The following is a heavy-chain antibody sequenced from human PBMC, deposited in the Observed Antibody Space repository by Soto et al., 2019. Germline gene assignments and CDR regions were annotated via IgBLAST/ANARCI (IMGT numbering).Heavy chain of an antibody. CDR3: AISSRPSSWFDP. V-gene: IGHV5-51*01. CDR2: IYPGDSDT. Sequence: ESLTISRKGSGHSFTSYWIGLVRQMPGKGLEWMGIIYPGDSDTRYSPSFQGQVTISADKSISTAYLQWSSLKASDTAMYYCAISSRPSSWFDPWGQGTLVTVSS. CDR1: GHSFTSYW. J-gene: IGHJ5*02. D-gene: IGHD6-13*01.